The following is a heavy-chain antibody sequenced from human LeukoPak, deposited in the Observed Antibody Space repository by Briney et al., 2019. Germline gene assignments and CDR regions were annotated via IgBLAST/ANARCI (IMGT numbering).Heavy chain of an antibody. CDR3: ARDLRLLWFGEYLDY. V-gene: IGHV3-33*01. Sequence: GGSLRLSCAASGFTFSSYGMHWVRQAPGKGLEWVAVIWYDGSNKYYADSVKGRFTISRDNSKNTLYLQMNSLRAEDTAVYHCARDLRLLWFGEYLDYWGQGTLVTVSS. CDR1: GFTFSSYG. J-gene: IGHJ4*02. D-gene: IGHD3-10*01. CDR2: IWYDGSNK.